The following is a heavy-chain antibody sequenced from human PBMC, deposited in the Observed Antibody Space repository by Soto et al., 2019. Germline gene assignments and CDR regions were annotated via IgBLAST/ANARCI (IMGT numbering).Heavy chain of an antibody. D-gene: IGHD3-10*01. CDR2: LKTDNGGT. J-gene: IGHJ6*02. Sequence: GASVKVSCKASGYTFTGHYMHWVRQVSGKRLEFLGWLKTDNGGTYYAPKFQGRVTFTRDTSTSTAYMELSGLHSDDAAVYFCARDLCPLGSGSPCPLYGMDFWGQGTTVTVSS. V-gene: IGHV1-2*02. CDR1: GYTFTGHY. CDR3: ARDLCPLGSGSPCPLYGMDF.